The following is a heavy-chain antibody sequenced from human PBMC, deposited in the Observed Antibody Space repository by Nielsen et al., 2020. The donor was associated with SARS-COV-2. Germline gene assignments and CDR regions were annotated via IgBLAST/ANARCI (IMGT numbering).Heavy chain of an antibody. J-gene: IGHJ4*02. V-gene: IGHV3-33*08. CDR2: IWYDGSNK. CDR1: GFTFSNSD. D-gene: IGHD5-18*01. CDR3: ARGGAAMATDY. Sequence: GESLKISCAASGFTFSNSDMNWVHQAPGKGLEWVAVIWYDGSNKYYADSVKGRFTISRDNSKNTLYLQMNSLRAEDTAVYYCARGGAAMATDYWGQGTLVTVSS.